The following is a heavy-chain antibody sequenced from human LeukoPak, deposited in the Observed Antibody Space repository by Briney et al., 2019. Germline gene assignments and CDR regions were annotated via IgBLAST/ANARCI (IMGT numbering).Heavy chain of an antibody. CDR3: ARGSSGWYVPADADYYYYMDV. Sequence: PGGSLRLSCAASGFTFSSYDMDSVRQATGNGLEWVSAIGTAGDTYYPGSVKGRFTISRENAKNSLYLQMNSLRAGDTAVYYCARGSSGWYVPADADYYYYMDVWGKGTTVTVSS. J-gene: IGHJ6*03. V-gene: IGHV3-13*01. D-gene: IGHD6-19*01. CDR1: GFTFSSYD. CDR2: IGTAGDT.